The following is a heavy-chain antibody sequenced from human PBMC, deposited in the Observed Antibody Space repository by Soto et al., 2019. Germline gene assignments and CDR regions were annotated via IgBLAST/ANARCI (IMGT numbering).Heavy chain of an antibody. J-gene: IGHJ4*02. CDR2: IIGDGNEI. Sequence: EVQLAESGGGLVQPGGSLRLSCAASGFTFSSHWMHWVRQAPGKGLVWVSRIIGDGNEITYADSVKGRFTISRDNAKNPVILQLNSLRAEDTAVYYCVRGHVRGNDRHFDYWGQGTLGTVSS. V-gene: IGHV3-74*01. CDR3: VRGHVRGNDRHFDY. D-gene: IGHD3-16*02. CDR1: GFTFSSHW.